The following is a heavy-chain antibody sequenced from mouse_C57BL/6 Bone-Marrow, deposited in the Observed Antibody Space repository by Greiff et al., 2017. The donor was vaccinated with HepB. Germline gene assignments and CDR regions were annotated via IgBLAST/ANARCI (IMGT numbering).Heavy chain of an antibody. CDR2: IHPNSGST. J-gene: IGHJ4*01. V-gene: IGHV1-64*01. CDR1: GYTFTSYW. CDR3: AREDAMDY. Sequence: VQLKESGAELVKPGASVKLSCKASGYTFTSYWMHWVKQRPGQGLEWIGMIHPNSGSTNYNEKFKSKATLTVDKSSSTAYMQLSSLTSEDSAVYYCAREDAMDYWGQGTSVTVSS.